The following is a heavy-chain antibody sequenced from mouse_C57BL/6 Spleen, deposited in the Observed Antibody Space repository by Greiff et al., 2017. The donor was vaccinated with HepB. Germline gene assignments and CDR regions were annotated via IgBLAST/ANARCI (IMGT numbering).Heavy chain of an antibody. V-gene: IGHV1-19*01. CDR2: INPYNGGT. D-gene: IGHD2-3*01. J-gene: IGHJ2*01. CDR3: ARPKDGYYLDY. Sequence: VQLQQSGPVLVKPGASVKMSCKASGYTFTDYYMNWVKQSHGKSLEWIGVINPYNGGTSYNQKFKGKATLTVDKSSSTAYMELNSLTSEDSAVYYCARPKDGYYLDYWGQGTTLTVSS. CDR1: GYTFTDYY.